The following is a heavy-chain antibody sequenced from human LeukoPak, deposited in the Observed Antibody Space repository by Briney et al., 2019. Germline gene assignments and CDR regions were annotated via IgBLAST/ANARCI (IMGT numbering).Heavy chain of an antibody. CDR1: GYTFTGYY. CDR2: INPYDGST. J-gene: IGHJ4*02. Sequence: ASVKVSCKASGYTFTGYYMHWVRQAPGQGLEWMGIINPYDGSTSYAQKFQGRVTMTRDKPTSTVYMELSSLRSEDTAVYYCAREGRRLERLRNFDYWGQGTLVTVSS. V-gene: IGHV1-46*01. CDR3: AREGRRLERLRNFDY. D-gene: IGHD1-1*01.